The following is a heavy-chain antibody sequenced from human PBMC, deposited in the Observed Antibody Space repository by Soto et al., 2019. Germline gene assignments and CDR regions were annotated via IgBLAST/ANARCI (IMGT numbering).Heavy chain of an antibody. CDR1: GYTFSNYG. D-gene: IGHD2-2*01. CDR3: ARVVPGAEAWFGP. Sequence: QVQLVQSGGEVKRPGASVKVSCKTSGYTFSNYGITWVRQAPGQPLEWLVWISLYSDGTNYAQKFQGRVSMTTDTSTPTAYLELRSLRSDDTAVYYCARVVPGAEAWFGPWGQGTLVTVSS. CDR2: ISLYSDGT. V-gene: IGHV1-18*01. J-gene: IGHJ5*02.